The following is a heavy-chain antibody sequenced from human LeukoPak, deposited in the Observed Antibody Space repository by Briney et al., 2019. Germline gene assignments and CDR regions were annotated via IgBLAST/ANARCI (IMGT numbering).Heavy chain of an antibody. D-gene: IGHD3-3*01. Sequence: PSETLSLACTVSGGSISSSSYYWGWIRQPPGKGLEWIGGVYYSRSTYYNPSLKSRVTISVDTSKNQFSLKLSSVTAADTAVYYCATFTYYDFWSGYPAEDYWGQGTLVTVSS. CDR1: GGSISSSSYY. J-gene: IGHJ4*02. CDR3: ATFTYYDFWSGYPAEDY. CDR2: VYYSRST. V-gene: IGHV4-39*01.